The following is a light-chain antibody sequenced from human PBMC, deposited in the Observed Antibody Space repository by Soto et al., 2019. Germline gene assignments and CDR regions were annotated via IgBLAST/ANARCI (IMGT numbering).Light chain of an antibody. CDR3: HQYGSSTPYT. CDR1: QSVSNNY. J-gene: IGKJ2*01. V-gene: IGKV3-20*01. CDR2: GSS. Sequence: EIVLTQSPGTLSLSPGERATLSCRASQSVSNNYIAWYHHKPGQAPRRLIFGSSDRATGIPDRFSGSGSGTDVTLTIIRLEPEDFAVYYCHQYGSSTPYTFGQGTNLEI.